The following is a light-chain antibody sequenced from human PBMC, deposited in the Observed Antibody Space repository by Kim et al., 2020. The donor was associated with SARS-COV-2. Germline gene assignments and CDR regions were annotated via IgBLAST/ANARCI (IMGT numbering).Light chain of an antibody. Sequence: DIQLTQSPSSLSASVGDRVTITCRASQDIANALAWYQQKPGKVPQVLIYAAATLQSGVPSRFSGSGSGTEFTLTIGTLQTEDVATYNCRKYNSAPWTFGPRAKV. V-gene: IGKV1-27*01. J-gene: IGKJ1*01. CDR1: QDIANA. CDR3: RKYNSAPWT. CDR2: AAA.